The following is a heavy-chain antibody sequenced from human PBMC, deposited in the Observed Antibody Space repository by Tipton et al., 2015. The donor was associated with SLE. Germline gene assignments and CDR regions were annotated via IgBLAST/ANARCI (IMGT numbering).Heavy chain of an antibody. V-gene: IGHV4-59*12. CDR3: ARSRIGLGYNFDMDV. CDR2: VSYSGST. Sequence: LRLSCSVSGAAISAYYWSWIRQPPGKGLEWIGYVSYSGSTNYNPSLKSRVTISVDTSMNHLSLKLSSVTAADTAVYYCARSRIGLGYNFDMDVWGKGTTVTVSS. CDR1: GAAISAYY. D-gene: IGHD7-27*01. J-gene: IGHJ6*03.